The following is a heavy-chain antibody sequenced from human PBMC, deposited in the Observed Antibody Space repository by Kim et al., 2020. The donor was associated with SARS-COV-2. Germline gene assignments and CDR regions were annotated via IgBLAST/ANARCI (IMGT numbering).Heavy chain of an antibody. V-gene: IGHV1-3*01. D-gene: IGHD3-3*01. Sequence: KFQGRVTITRDTSASTAYMELSSLRSEDTAVYYCARVENHYDFWSGFDPWGQGTLVTVSS. CDR3: ARVENHYDFWSGFDP. J-gene: IGHJ5*02.